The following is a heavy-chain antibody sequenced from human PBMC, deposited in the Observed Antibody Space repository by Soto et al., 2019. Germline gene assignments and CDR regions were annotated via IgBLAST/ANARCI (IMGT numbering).Heavy chain of an antibody. J-gene: IGHJ6*02. CDR2: IYYSGST. Sequence: SETLSLTCTVSGGSISSYYWSWIRQPPGKGLEWIGYIYYSGSTNYNPSLKSRVTISVDTSKNQFSLKLSSVTAADTAVYYCARASDYSNYGFSVYYYYYGMDVWGQGTTVTVS. CDR3: ARASDYSNYGFSVYYYYYGMDV. V-gene: IGHV4-59*01. CDR1: GGSISSYY. D-gene: IGHD4-4*01.